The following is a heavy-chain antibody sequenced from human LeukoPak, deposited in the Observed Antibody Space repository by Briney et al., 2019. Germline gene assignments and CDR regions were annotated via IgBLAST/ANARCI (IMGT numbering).Heavy chain of an antibody. V-gene: IGHV4-39*01. J-gene: IGHJ3*02. Sequence: PSETLSLTCTVSGGSISSSSYYWGWIRQPPGKGLEWIGSIHYSGSTYYTPSLKSRVTISVDTSKNQFSLKLSSVTAADTAVYYCARHDSSGPYNAFDIWGQGTMVTVSS. CDR2: IHYSGST. CDR3: ARHDSSGPYNAFDI. D-gene: IGHD3-22*01. CDR1: GGSISSSSYY.